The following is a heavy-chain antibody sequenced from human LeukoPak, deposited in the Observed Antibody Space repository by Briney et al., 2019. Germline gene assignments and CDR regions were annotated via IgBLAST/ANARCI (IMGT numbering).Heavy chain of an antibody. CDR1: GGSISSFY. J-gene: IGHJ3*02. CDR2: IYYSGST. CDR3: ARGLTDSSGYYFYGSDI. V-gene: IGHV4-59*01. D-gene: IGHD3-22*01. Sequence: SETLSLTCTVSGGSISSFYWNWIRQPPGKELEWIGYIYYSGSTDYNPSLKSRVTISVDTSNNQFSLKLSSVTAADTAVYYCARGLTDSSGYYFYGSDIWGQGTMVTVSS.